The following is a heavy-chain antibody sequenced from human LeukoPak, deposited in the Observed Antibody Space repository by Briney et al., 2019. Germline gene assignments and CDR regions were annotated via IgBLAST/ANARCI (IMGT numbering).Heavy chain of an antibody. J-gene: IGHJ4*02. V-gene: IGHV3-20*04. CDR1: GFTVSSYY. D-gene: IGHD3-22*01. CDR2: INWNGGST. Sequence: GGSLRLSCAASGFTVSSYYMNWVRQAPGMGLEWVSGINWNGGSTGYADSVKGRFTISRDNAKNSLYLQMNSLRAEDTALYYCARGYYYDSSGYSFFDYWGQGTLVTVSS. CDR3: ARGYYYDSSGYSFFDY.